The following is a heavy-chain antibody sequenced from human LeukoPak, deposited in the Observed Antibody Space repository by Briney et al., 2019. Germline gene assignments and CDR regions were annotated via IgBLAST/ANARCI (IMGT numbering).Heavy chain of an antibody. V-gene: IGHV1-18*01. CDR1: GFTFTSYG. J-gene: IGHJ5*02. CDR2: ISAYNGNT. D-gene: IGHD3-10*01. Sequence: GASVKVSCKASGFTFTSYGISWVRQAPGQGLEWMGWISAYNGNTNYAQKLQGRVTMTTDISTSTAYMELRSLRSDDTAVYYCARDHYGSGSYGWFDPWGQGTLVTVSS. CDR3: ARDHYGSGSYGWFDP.